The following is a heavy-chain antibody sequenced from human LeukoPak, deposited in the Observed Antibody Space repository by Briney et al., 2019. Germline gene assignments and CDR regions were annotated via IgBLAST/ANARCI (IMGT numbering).Heavy chain of an antibody. CDR2: IYYSGST. D-gene: IGHD3-16*02. J-gene: IGHJ4*02. Sequence: PSETLSLTCTVSGGSISRYYWSWIRQPPGKGLEWIGYIYYSGSTNYNPSLKSRVTISVDTSKNQFSLKLSSVTAADTAVYYCARYVWGSYPSFEDYWGQGTLVTVSS. CDR1: GGSISRYY. CDR3: ARYVWGSYPSFEDY. V-gene: IGHV4-59*01.